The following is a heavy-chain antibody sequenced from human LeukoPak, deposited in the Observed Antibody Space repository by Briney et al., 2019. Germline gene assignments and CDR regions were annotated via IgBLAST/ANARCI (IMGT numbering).Heavy chain of an antibody. CDR2: IYHSGTT. CDR3: ASRQYDFWSGGVLDAFDI. J-gene: IGHJ3*02. CDR1: GGPISSDNW. D-gene: IGHD3-3*01. V-gene: IGHV4-4*02. Sequence: SGTLSLTCAVSGGPISSDNWWSWVSQSPGKGLEWIGEIYHSGTTNYNPSLESRVTISVDKSKNQFSLKLSSVTAADTAVYYCASRQYDFWSGGVLDAFDIWGQGTMVTVSS.